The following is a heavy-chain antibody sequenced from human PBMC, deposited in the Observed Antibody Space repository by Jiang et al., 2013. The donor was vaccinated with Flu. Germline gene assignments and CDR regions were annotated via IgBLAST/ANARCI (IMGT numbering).Heavy chain of an antibody. J-gene: IGHJ4*02. CDR2: INPVGSAT. CDR1: GYLFISYY. Sequence: SGAEVKKPGASVKVSCKASGYLFISYYIHWVRQAPGQGLEWMGMINPVGSATSYAQNFQGRVTMTRDTSTSTIYMVLSGLRSEDAAVYYCARDQGAAGYIDYWGQGTLVTVSP. D-gene: IGHD5-12*01. V-gene: IGHV1-46*01. CDR3: ARDQGAAGYIDY.